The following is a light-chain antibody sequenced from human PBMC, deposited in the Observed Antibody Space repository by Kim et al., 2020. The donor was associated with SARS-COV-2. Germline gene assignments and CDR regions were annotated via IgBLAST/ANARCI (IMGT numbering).Light chain of an antibody. J-gene: IGKJ1*01. CDR1: QRVSSSY. V-gene: IGKV3-20*01. CDR2: GAS. Sequence: SPGERAPLSCRASQRVSSSYLAWYQQKPGQAPRLLIYGASSRATGIPDRFSGSGSGTDFTLTISRLEPEDFAVYYCQQYGSSPRTFGQGTKVDIK. CDR3: QQYGSSPRT.